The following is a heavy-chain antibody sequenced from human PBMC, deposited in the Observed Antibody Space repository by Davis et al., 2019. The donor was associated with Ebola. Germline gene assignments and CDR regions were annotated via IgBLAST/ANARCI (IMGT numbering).Heavy chain of an antibody. D-gene: IGHD3-10*01. CDR3: ARDYRRYYGSGSYYPRRGYFDY. CDR1: GGSISSSNW. Sequence: SETLSLTCAVSGGSISSSNWWSWVRQPPGKGLEWIGGIYHSGSTNYNPSLKSRVTISVDKSNNQFSLKLSSVTAADTAVYYCARDYRRYYGSGSYYPRRGYFDYWGQGTLVTVSS. J-gene: IGHJ4*02. V-gene: IGHV4-4*02. CDR2: IYHSGST.